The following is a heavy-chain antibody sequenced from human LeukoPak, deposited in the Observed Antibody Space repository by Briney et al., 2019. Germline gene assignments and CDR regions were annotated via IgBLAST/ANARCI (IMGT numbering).Heavy chain of an antibody. CDR1: GYTFTSYD. V-gene: IGHV1-8*01. CDR3: ARRNQLLSYYYYGMDV. D-gene: IGHD2-2*01. Sequence: GASVKVSCKASGYTFTSYDINWVRQATGQGLEWMGWMNPNSGNTGYAQKFQGRVTMTRNTSISTAYMELSSLRSEDTAVYYCARRNQLLSYYYYGMDVWGQGTTVTVSS. CDR2: MNPNSGNT. J-gene: IGHJ6*02.